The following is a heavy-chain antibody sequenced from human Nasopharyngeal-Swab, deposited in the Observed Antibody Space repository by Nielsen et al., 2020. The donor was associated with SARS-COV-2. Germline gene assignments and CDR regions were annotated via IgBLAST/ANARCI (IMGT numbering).Heavy chain of an antibody. CDR2: IWYDGSNK. Sequence: GESLKISCAASGFTFSSYGMHWVRQAPGKGLEWVAVIWYDGSNKYYADSVKGRFTISRDNSKNTLYLQMNSLRAEDTAVYYCAKDWAPRITMIVVVIPYFDYWGQGTLVTVSS. J-gene: IGHJ4*02. D-gene: IGHD3-22*01. CDR3: AKDWAPRITMIVVVIPYFDY. CDR1: GFTFSSYG. V-gene: IGHV3-33*06.